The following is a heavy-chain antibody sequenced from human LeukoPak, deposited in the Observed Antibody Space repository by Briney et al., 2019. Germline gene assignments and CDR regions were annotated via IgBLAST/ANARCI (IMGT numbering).Heavy chain of an antibody. CDR2: ISGSVGNT. V-gene: IGHV3-23*01. Sequence: GGSLRLSCAASGFTFTNYAVNWARQAPGKGLEWISDISGSVGNTYYADSVTGRFTISRDNSKNTLFLQMNRPRAEDTAVYYCAKDFGYHISGTYYFDQWGQGTLVTVSS. CDR3: AKDFGYHISGTYYFDQ. D-gene: IGHD1-26*01. J-gene: IGHJ4*02. CDR1: GFTFTNYA.